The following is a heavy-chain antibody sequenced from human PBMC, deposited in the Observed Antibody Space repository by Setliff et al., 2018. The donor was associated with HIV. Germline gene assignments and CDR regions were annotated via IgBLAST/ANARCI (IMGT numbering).Heavy chain of an antibody. Sequence: ASVKVSCKASGYTCSNYGITWVRQAPGQGLEWMGWISTYNGNTNYEQKLQGRVTMTTDTSTSTAYMELRSLRSDDTAVYYCARGFHGNSGYPPHWFDPWGQGTLVTVPQ. CDR1: GYTCSNYG. CDR2: ISTYNGNT. CDR3: ARGFHGNSGYPPHWFDP. V-gene: IGHV1-18*01. D-gene: IGHD5-12*01. J-gene: IGHJ5*02.